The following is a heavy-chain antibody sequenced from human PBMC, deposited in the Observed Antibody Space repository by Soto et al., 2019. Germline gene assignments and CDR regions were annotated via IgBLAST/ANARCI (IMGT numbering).Heavy chain of an antibody. Sequence: SETLSLTCTVSGGSVSSGSYYWSWIRQPPGKGLEWIGYIYYSGSTNYNPSLKSRVTISVDTSKNQFSLKLSSVTAADTAVYYCARDRALGVTYWFDPWGQGTLVTVSS. CDR2: IYYSGST. CDR1: GGSVSSGSYY. D-gene: IGHD3-22*01. J-gene: IGHJ5*02. V-gene: IGHV4-61*01. CDR3: ARDRALGVTYWFDP.